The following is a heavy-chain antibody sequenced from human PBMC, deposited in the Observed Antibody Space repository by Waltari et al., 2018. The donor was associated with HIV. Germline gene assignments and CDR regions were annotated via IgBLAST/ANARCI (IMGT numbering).Heavy chain of an antibody. CDR1: GGSISSSSYY. CDR3: ARHGGYCSGGSCYRYWYVDL. CDR2: IYYSGST. D-gene: IGHD2-15*01. J-gene: IGHJ2*01. Sequence: QLQLQESGPGLVKPSETLSLPCTVSGGSISSSSYYWGWIRQPPGKGLEWIGSIYYSGSTYYDPSLKSRVTISVDTSKNQFSLKLSSVTAADTAVYYCARHGGYCSGGSCYRYWYVDLWGRGTLVTVSS. V-gene: IGHV4-39*01.